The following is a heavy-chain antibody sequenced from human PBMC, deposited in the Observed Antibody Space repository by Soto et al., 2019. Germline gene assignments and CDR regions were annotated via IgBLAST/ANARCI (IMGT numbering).Heavy chain of an antibody. J-gene: IGHJ2*01. Sequence: QVQLQQWGAGLLKPSETLSLTCAVYGGSFSGYYWSWIRQPPGKGLEWIGEINHSGSTNYNPSLKSRVTISVDTSKNQFSLKLSSVTAADTAVYYCARGRHIVVVIADSWYFYLWGRGTLVTVSS. V-gene: IGHV4-34*01. D-gene: IGHD2-21*01. CDR1: GGSFSGYY. CDR3: ARGRHIVVVIADSWYFYL. CDR2: INHSGST.